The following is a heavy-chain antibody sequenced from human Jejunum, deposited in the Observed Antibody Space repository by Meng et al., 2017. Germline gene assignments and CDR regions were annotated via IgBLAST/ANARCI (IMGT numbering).Heavy chain of an antibody. CDR1: CGFISSDDYY. J-gene: IGHJ4*02. V-gene: IGHV4-30-4*01. CDR3: ARERWEDYESRGFDS. D-gene: IGHD3-22*01. CDR2: IHYIGSA. Sequence: QVQLQESGPGLVKPSQTLVLTCTVSCGFISSDDYYWSLLRQPPGKGLEWIGYIHYIGSAFYHPALKSRATVSVDTSKNQFSLELKSVTAADTALYYCARERWEDYESRGFDSWGQGTLVTVSS.